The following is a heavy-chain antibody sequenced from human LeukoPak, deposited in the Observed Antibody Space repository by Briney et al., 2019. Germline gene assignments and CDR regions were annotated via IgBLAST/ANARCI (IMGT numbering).Heavy chain of an antibody. J-gene: IGHJ4*02. Sequence: SVKVSCKASGGTFSSYAISWVRQAPGQGLEWMGGIIPIFGTANYAQKFQGRVTITADESTSTAYMELSSLRSEDTAVYYCARVGENAYYYDSSGYYYWGQGTLVTVSS. D-gene: IGHD3-22*01. CDR3: ARVGENAYYYDSSGYYY. CDR2: IIPIFGTA. CDR1: GGTFSSYA. V-gene: IGHV1-69*13.